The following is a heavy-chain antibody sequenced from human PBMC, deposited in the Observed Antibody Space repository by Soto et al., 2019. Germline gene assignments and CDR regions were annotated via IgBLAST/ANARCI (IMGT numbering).Heavy chain of an antibody. D-gene: IGHD3-3*01. CDR1: GGSFSGYY. V-gene: IGHV4-34*01. CDR3: ARSITIFGVVIHDAFDI. J-gene: IGHJ3*02. CDR2: MNHSGST. Sequence: QVQLQQWGAGLLKPSETLSLTCAVYGGSFSGYYWSWIRQPPGKGLEWLGEMNHSGSTNYKPSLKSRVTISVDTSKNQFSLKLSSVNAADPAVYYCARSITIFGVVIHDAFDIWGQGTMVIVSS.